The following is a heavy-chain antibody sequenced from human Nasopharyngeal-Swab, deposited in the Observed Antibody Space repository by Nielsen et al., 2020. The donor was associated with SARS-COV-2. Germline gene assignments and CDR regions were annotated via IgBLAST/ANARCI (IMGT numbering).Heavy chain of an antibody. D-gene: IGHD1-26*01. J-gene: IGHJ4*02. CDR2: MNQNIGGT. CDR1: GYTFTSYD. V-gene: IGHV1-2*02. CDR3: ASNSGSLGYFDY. Sequence: ASVKVSCKASGYTFTSYDINWVRQATGQGLEWMGWMNQNIGGTNYAQKFQGRVTMTRDTSISTAYMELSRLRSDDTAVYYCASNSGSLGYFDYWGQGTLVTVSS.